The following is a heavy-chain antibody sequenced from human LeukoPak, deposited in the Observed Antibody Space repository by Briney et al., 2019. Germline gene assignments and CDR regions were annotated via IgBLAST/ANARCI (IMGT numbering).Heavy chain of an antibody. V-gene: IGHV3-23*01. CDR3: AKDLTSYGDYVSYYYYYGMDV. CDR1: GFTFSSYA. CDR2: ISGSGGST. Sequence: GGSLRLSCAASGFTFSSYAMSWVRQAPGKGLEWVSAISGSGGSTWYADSVEGRFTISRDNPKNTLYLQMNSLRAEDTAVYYCAKDLTSYGDYVSYYYYYGMDVWGQGTTVTVSS. D-gene: IGHD4-17*01. J-gene: IGHJ6*02.